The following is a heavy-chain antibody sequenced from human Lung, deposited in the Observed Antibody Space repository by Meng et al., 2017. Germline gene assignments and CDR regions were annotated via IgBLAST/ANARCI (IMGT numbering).Heavy chain of an antibody. CDR2: IIPIFGTA. J-gene: IGHJ4*02. CDR1: GGTFSSYA. D-gene: IGHD4-23*01. Sequence: VQRVQSGAGVKKPGSSVKVSCKASGGTFSSYAISWVRQAPGQGLEWMGGIIPIFGTANYAQKFQGRVTITTDESTSTAYMELSSLRSEDTAVYYCARVYGGNSYFDYWGQGTLVTVSS. CDR3: ARVYGGNSYFDY. V-gene: IGHV1-69*05.